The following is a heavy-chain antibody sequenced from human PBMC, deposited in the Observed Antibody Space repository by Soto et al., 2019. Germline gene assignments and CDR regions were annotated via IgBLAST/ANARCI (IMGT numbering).Heavy chain of an antibody. J-gene: IGHJ3*02. CDR1: GGTFSSYA. D-gene: IGHD5-12*01. CDR3: ARXGLDIVSVGAIAGAFDI. V-gene: IGHV1-69*13. CDR2: IIPIFGTA. Sequence: ASVKVSCKASGGTFSSYAISWVRQAPGQGLEWMGGIIPIFGTANYAQKFQGRVTITADESTSTAYMELSSLRSEDTAVYYCARXGLDIVSVGAIAGAFDIWGQGTMVTVSS.